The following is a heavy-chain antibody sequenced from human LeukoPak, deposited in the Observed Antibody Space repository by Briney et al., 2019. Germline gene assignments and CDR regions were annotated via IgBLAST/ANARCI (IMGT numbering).Heavy chain of an antibody. D-gene: IGHD1-7*01. J-gene: IGHJ4*02. V-gene: IGHV3-30*02. Sequence: PGGSLRLSCAASGFTFSSYGMHWVRQAPGKGLEWVAFIRYDGSNKYYADSVKGRFTISRDNSKNTLYLQMYNLRPEDTAVYYCAKDWNYEKVTDWGQGTLVTVSS. CDR3: AKDWNYEKVTD. CDR2: IRYDGSNK. CDR1: GFTFSSYG.